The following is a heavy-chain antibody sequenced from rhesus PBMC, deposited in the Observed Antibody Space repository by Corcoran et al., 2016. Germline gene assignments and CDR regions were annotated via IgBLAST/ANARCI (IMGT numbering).Heavy chain of an antibody. V-gene: IGHV4-127*01. D-gene: IGHD2-33*01. CDR3: ARWLSN. Sequence: QLQLQESGPGLVKPSETLSLTCAVSGYSISSGYGWTWIRQPPGKGLQWIGYTYGSSTSTNYNPSLKSRVTMSKDTSKNQFSLKLSSVTAADTAVYYCARWLSNWGQGVLVTVSS. CDR1: GYSISSGYG. CDR2: TYGSSTST. J-gene: IGHJ4*01.